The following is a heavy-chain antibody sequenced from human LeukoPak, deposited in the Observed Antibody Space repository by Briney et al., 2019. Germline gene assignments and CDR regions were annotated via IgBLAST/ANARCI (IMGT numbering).Heavy chain of an antibody. CDR2: ISYDGSNK. Sequence: GGSLRLSCAASGFTFSSYGMHWVRQAPGKGLEWVAVISYDGSNKYYADSVKGRFTISRDNSKNTLYLQMNSLRAEDTAVYYCARSGYVFDYWGQGTLVTVSS. J-gene: IGHJ4*02. V-gene: IGHV3-30-3*01. D-gene: IGHD5-12*01. CDR3: ARSGYVFDY. CDR1: GFTFSSYG.